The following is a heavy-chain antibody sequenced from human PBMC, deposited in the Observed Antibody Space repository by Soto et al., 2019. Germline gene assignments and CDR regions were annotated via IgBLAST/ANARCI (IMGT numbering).Heavy chain of an antibody. V-gene: IGHV3-23*01. D-gene: IGHD2-21*01. CDR2: ISRDGGST. CDR3: ARVAVRAYWFDP. J-gene: IGHJ5*02. Sequence: PGGSLRLSCAASGFTFSRYAMSWVRHAPGKGLEWVSAISRDGGSTSYADSVKGRFTISRDNAKNTLYLQMNSLSAEDTAVYYCARVAVRAYWFDPWGQGTLVTVSS. CDR1: GFTFSRYA.